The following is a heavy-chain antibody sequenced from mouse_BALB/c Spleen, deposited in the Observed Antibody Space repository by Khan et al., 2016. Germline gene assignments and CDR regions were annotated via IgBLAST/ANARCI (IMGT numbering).Heavy chain of an antibody. CDR2: ISYSGNT. J-gene: IGHJ4*01. Sequence: QLEESGPGLVKPSQSLSLTCTVTGYSITSDYAWNWIRQFPGNKLEWMGYISYSGNTRYNPSLTSRISITRDTSKNLFFLQLNSVTSEDTGTCYCARWGRNTLDYWGQGTSVTVSA. V-gene: IGHV3-2*02. D-gene: IGHD3-3*01. CDR3: ARWGRNTLDY. CDR1: GYSITSDYA.